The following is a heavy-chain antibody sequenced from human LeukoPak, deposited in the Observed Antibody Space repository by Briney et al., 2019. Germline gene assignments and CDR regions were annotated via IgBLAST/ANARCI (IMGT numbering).Heavy chain of an antibody. V-gene: IGHV3-23*01. CDR1: GFTFSSYA. CDR2: ISGSGGST. D-gene: IGHD6-19*01. CDR3: AKGAYSSGWASGYYFDY. J-gene: IGHJ4*02. Sequence: GGSLRLSCAASGFTFSSYAMSWVRQAPGKGLEWVSAISGSGGSTYYADSVKGRFTISRDNSKNTLCLQMNSLRAEDTAVYYCAKGAYSSGWASGYYFDYWGQGTLVTVSS.